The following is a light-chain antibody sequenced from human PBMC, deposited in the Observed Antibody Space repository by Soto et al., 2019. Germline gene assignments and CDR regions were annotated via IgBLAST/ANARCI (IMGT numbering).Light chain of an antibody. V-gene: IGLV4-60*02. CDR1: SGHSSYI. Sequence: QLVLTQSSSASASLGSSVKLTCTLSSGHSSYIIAWHQQQPGKAPRYLMKLEGSGSYNKGSGVPDRFSGSSSGADRYLTISNLQLEDEANYYCETWDSNTRVFGGGTKLTVL. J-gene: IGLJ3*02. CDR2: LEGSGSY. CDR3: ETWDSNTRV.